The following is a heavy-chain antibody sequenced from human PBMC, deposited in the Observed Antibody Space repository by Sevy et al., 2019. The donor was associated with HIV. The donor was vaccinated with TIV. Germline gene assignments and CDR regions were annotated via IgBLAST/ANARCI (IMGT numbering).Heavy chain of an antibody. J-gene: IGHJ3*02. CDR1: GYTFTSYG. D-gene: IGHD3-3*01. Sequence: ASVKVSCKASGYTFTSYGISWVRQAPGQGLEWMGWISAYNGNTNYAQKLQGRVTMTTDTSTSTAYMELRSLRSDDTAVYYCARDPGSDYDFWSGYYTAVGFYHAFDIWGQGTMVTVSS. CDR3: ARDPGSDYDFWSGYYTAVGFYHAFDI. CDR2: ISAYNGNT. V-gene: IGHV1-18*01.